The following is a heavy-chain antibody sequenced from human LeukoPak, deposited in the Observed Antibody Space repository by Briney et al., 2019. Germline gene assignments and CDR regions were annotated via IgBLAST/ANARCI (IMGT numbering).Heavy chain of an antibody. Sequence: GGSLRLSCAASGFTFSSYAMHWVRQAPGKGLEWVSGINWNGGSTGYADSVKGRFTISRDNSKNTLYLQMNSLRAEDTAVYYCAKDPSWYSSSSHFDYWGQGTLVTVSS. CDR3: AKDPSWYSSSSHFDY. V-gene: IGHV3-NL1*01. CDR2: INWNGGST. CDR1: GFTFSSYA. D-gene: IGHD6-6*01. J-gene: IGHJ4*02.